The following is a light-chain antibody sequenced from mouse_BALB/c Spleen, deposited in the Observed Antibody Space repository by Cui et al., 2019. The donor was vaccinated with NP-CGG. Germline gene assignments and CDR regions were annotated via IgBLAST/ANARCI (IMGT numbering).Light chain of an antibody. V-gene: IGLV1*01. Sequence: QVVAPQESAITTSPGETVTLTCRSSTGAVTTSNYANWVQEKPDHLFTGLIGGTNNRVPGVPARFSGSLIGDKAALTITGAQTEDEAIYFCALWYSNHWVFGGGTKLTVL. CDR2: GTN. J-gene: IGLJ1*01. CDR3: ALWYSNHWV. CDR1: TGAVTTSNY.